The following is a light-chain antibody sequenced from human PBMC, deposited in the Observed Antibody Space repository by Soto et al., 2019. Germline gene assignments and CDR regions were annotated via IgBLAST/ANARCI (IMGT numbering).Light chain of an antibody. CDR1: QSVSNN. Sequence: EIVLTQSPGTLSLSPGERATLSFGASQSVSNNYLAWYQQKPGQAPRLLIYDASSRATGIPARFSGSGSGTEFTLTISSLQSEDFTVYYCQRYNNWPPLTFGGGTKVDIK. CDR3: QRYNNWPPLT. CDR2: DAS. V-gene: IGKV3-15*01. J-gene: IGKJ4*01.